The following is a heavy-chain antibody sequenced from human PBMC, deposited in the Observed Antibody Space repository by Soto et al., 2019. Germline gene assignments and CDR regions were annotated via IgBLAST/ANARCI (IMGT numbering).Heavy chain of an antibody. Sequence: GGSLRLSCAAYGFNLSHYGMHWVRQAPGKGLEWVSLTSYDGNKKYYGGSVEGRFTVSRDNSKKTVFLQMNSLRPEDTAVYYCAKGATSWSVYYYGMDVWGQGTAVTVSS. D-gene: IGHD2-2*01. CDR1: GFNLSHYG. J-gene: IGHJ6*02. V-gene: IGHV3-30*18. CDR2: TSYDGNKK. CDR3: AKGATSWSVYYYGMDV.